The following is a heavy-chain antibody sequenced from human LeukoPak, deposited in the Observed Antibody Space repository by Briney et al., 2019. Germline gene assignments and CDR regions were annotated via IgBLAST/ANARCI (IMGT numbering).Heavy chain of an antibody. D-gene: IGHD3-10*01. J-gene: IGHJ5*02. Sequence: PSETLSLTCTVSGVSISSYYWSWIRQHPGKGLEWIGYIYYSGSTYYNPSLKSRVTISVDTSKNQFSLKLSSVTAADTAVYYCANYGSGSYRLDPWGQGTLVTVSS. V-gene: IGHV4-59*06. CDR3: ANYGSGSYRLDP. CDR2: IYYSGST. CDR1: GVSISSYY.